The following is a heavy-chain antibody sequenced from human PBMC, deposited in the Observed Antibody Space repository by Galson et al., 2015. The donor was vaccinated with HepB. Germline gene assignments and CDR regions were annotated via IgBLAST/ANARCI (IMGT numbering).Heavy chain of an antibody. CDR1: GFTFSGSA. Sequence: SLRLSCAASGFTFSGSAIHWVRQASGKGLEWLGRITSRTNSYATAYAASLKGRFTISRDDSKNTAYLHMTSLKTEDWAVYYCLRLGDLSGYSSSWGQGTLVTVSS. D-gene: IGHD6-13*01. J-gene: IGHJ4*02. CDR2: ITSRTNSYAT. V-gene: IGHV3-73*01. CDR3: LRLGDLSGYSSS.